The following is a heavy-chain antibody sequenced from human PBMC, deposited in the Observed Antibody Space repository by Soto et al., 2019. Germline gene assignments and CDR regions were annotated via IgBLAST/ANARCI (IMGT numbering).Heavy chain of an antibody. CDR2: INPSGGST. V-gene: IGHV1-46*03. CDR1: GGTFGSYT. J-gene: IGHJ6*02. CDR3: ARGGIAAAGTLVSYYYYGMDV. Sequence: SSVKVSCKTSGGTFGSYTIVWVRQAPGQGLEWMGIINPSGGSTSYAQKFQGRVTMTRDTSTSTVYMELSSLRSEDTAVYYCARGGIAAAGTLVSYYYYGMDVWGQGTTVTVSS. D-gene: IGHD6-13*01.